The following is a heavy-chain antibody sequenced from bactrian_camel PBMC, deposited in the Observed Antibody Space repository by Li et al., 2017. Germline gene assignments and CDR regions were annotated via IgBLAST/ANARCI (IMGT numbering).Heavy chain of an antibody. CDR3: AVERWSGAYKCYSGSWLNY. J-gene: IGHJ4*01. CDR1: GYRYDTYC. Sequence: HVQLVESGGGSVQTGGSLRLSCAAPGYRYDTYCMGWFRQAPGKAREGIAVIDSDGDTAYAESMKDRFTISVDNAKNTLYLQMNSLKPEDTAMHYCAVERWSGAYKCYSGSWLNYEGQGTQVTVS. D-gene: IGHD3*01. CDR2: IDSDGDT. V-gene: IGHV3S26*01.